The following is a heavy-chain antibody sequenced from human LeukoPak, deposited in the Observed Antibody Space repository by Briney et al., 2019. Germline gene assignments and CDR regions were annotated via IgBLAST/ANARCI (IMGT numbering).Heavy chain of an antibody. V-gene: IGHV3-30-3*01. CDR3: AREKTYYYDSSAFDI. CDR2: ISYDGSNK. CDR1: GFTFSSYA. J-gene: IGHJ3*02. Sequence: GGSLRLSCAASGFTFSSYAMHWVRQAPGKGLEWVAVISYDGSNKYYADSEKGRFTISRGNSKNTLYLQMNSLRAEDTAVYYCAREKTYYYDSSAFDIWGQGTMVTVSS. D-gene: IGHD3-22*01.